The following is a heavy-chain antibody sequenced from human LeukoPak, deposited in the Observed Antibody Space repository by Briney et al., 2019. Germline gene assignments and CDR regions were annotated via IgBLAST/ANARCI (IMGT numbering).Heavy chain of an antibody. Sequence: GGSLRLSCAASGFTVSSNYMSWVRQAPGKGLEWVSVIYSGGSTYYADSVKGRFTISRDNSKNTLHLQMNSLRAEDTAVYYCARGYSYGHGFDPWGQGTLVTVSS. CDR1: GFTVSSNY. D-gene: IGHD5-18*01. V-gene: IGHV3-53*01. CDR2: IYSGGST. J-gene: IGHJ5*02. CDR3: ARGYSYGHGFDP.